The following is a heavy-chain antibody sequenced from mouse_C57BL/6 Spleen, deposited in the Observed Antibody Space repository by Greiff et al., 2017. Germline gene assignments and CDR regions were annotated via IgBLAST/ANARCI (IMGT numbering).Heavy chain of an antibody. D-gene: IGHD1-1*01. CDR3: ARGGYGSSYGWFAY. Sequence: QVQLKESGAELVKPGASVKMSCKASGYTFTTYPIEWMKQNHGKSLEWIGNFHPYNDDTKYNEKFKGKATLTVEKSSSTVYLELSRLTSDDSAVXYCARGGYGSSYGWFAYWGQGTLVTVSA. CDR1: GYTFTTYP. V-gene: IGHV1-47*01. CDR2: FHPYNDDT. J-gene: IGHJ3*01.